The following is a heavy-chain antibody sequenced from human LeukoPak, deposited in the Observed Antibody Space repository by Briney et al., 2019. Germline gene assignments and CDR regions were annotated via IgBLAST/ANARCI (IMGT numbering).Heavy chain of an antibody. CDR2: ISGSGGST. D-gene: IGHD2-2*01. V-gene: IGHV3-23*01. CDR3: AKDPLWVVVVPAAPDFDY. Sequence: GGSLRLSCAASGFAFSSYAMSWVRQAPGKGLEWVSAISGSGGSTYYADSVKGRFTISRDNSKNTLYLQMNSLRAEDTAVYYCAKDPLWVVVVPAAPDFDYWGQGTLVTVSS. J-gene: IGHJ4*02. CDR1: GFAFSSYA.